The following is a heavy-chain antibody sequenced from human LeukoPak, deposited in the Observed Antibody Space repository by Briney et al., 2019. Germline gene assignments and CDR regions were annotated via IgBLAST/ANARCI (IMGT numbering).Heavy chain of an antibody. Sequence: GGSLRLSCAASGFTFSDYYMSWIRQAPGKGLEWVGRIKSKTDGGTTDYAAPVKGRFTISRDDSKNTLYLQMNSLKTEDTAVYYCTTDPVGATSYWGQGTLVTVSS. D-gene: IGHD1-26*01. J-gene: IGHJ4*02. CDR2: IKSKTDGGTT. V-gene: IGHV3-15*01. CDR3: TTDPVGATSY. CDR1: GFTFSDYY.